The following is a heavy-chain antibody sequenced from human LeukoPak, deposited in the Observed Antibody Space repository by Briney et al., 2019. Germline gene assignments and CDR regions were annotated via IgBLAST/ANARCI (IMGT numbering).Heavy chain of an antibody. CDR2: INPNSGGT. V-gene: IGHV1-2*02. J-gene: IGHJ4*02. CDR1: GYTFTGYY. D-gene: IGHD6-19*01. CDR3: ARNRIAVAGTPY. Sequence: ASVKVSCKASGYTFTGYYMHWVRQASGQGLEWMGWINPNSGGTNYAQKFQGRVTMTRDTSISTAYMELSRLRSDDTAVYYCARNRIAVAGTPYWGQGTLVTVSS.